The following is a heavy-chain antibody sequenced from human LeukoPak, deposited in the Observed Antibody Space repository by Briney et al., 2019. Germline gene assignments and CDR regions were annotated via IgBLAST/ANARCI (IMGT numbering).Heavy chain of an antibody. CDR1: GGSFSGYY. CDR2: INHSGST. D-gene: IGHD2-15*01. J-gene: IGHJ4*02. V-gene: IGHV4-34*01. CDR3: ASLNCSGGSCYSDPTFDY. Sequence: SETLSLTCAVYGGSFSGYYWSWLCQPPGKGLEWIGEINHSGSTNYNPSLKSRVTISVDTSMSQFSLKLSSVTAPDTAVYYCASLNCSGGSCYSDPTFDYWGQGTLVTVSS.